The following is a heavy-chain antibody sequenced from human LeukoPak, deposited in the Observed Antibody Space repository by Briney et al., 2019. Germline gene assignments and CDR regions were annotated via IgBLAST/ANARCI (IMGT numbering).Heavy chain of an antibody. D-gene: IGHD3-22*01. Sequence: PSETLSLTCAVYGGSFSGYYWSWIRQPPGKGLEWIGYIYYSGSTNYNPSLKSRVTISVDTSKNQFSLKLSSVTAADTAVYYCARDRAVAYYDSSGYLGMDVWGQGTTVTVSS. CDR1: GGSFSGYY. V-gene: IGHV4-59*01. CDR2: IYYSGST. J-gene: IGHJ6*02. CDR3: ARDRAVAYYDSSGYLGMDV.